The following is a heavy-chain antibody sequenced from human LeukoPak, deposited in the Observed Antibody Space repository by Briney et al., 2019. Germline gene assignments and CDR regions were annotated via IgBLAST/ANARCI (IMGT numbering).Heavy chain of an antibody. V-gene: IGHV4-59*01. Sequence: DPSETLSLTCTVSGGSISSYYWSWIRQPPGKGLERIGYIYYSGSTNYNPSLKSRVTISVDTSKNQFSLKLSSVTAADTAVYYCARGTLPGAPFDYWGQGTLVTVSS. CDR1: GGSISSYY. CDR2: IYYSGST. J-gene: IGHJ4*02. D-gene: IGHD1-14*01. CDR3: ARGTLPGAPFDY.